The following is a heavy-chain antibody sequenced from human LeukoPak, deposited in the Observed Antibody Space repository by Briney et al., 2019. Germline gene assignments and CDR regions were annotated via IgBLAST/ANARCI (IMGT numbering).Heavy chain of an antibody. J-gene: IGHJ4*02. CDR1: GFTFSSYA. CDR3: AKEDDYVWGSYRYRGPFDY. CDR2: ISGSGGST. Sequence: PGGSLRLSCAASGFTFSSYAMSWVRQAPGKGLEWVSAISGSGGSTYYADSVKDRFTISRDNSKNTLYLQMNSLRAEDTAVYYCAKEDDYVWGSYRYRGPFDYWGQGTLVTVSS. V-gene: IGHV3-23*01. D-gene: IGHD3-16*02.